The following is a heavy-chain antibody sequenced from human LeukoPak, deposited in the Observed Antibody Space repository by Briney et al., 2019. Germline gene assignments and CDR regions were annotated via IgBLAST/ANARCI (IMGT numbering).Heavy chain of an antibody. CDR3: ATRRIYGDYFDY. CDR2: MNPNSGNT. D-gene: IGHD4-17*01. V-gene: IGHV1-8*01. Sequence: ASVKVSCKASGYTFITYDINWVRQATGQGLEWMGWMNPNSGNTGYAQKFQGRVTMTRNTSISTAYMELSSLRSEDTAVYYCATRRIYGDYFDYWGQGTLVTVSS. CDR1: GYTFITYD. J-gene: IGHJ4*02.